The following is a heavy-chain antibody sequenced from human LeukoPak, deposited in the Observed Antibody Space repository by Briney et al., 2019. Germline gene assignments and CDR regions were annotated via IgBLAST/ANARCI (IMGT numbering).Heavy chain of an antibody. CDR2: IYYSGST. V-gene: IGHV4-59*01. CDR1: GGSISGYY. J-gene: IGHJ4*02. D-gene: IGHD2-2*01. CDR3: ARGSSTYSR. Sequence: SETLSLTCTVSGGSISGYYWSWIRQPPGKGLEWIGYIYYSGSTNYNPSLKSRVTISVDTSKNQFSLKLSSVTAADTAVYYCARGSSTYSRWGQGTLVTVSS.